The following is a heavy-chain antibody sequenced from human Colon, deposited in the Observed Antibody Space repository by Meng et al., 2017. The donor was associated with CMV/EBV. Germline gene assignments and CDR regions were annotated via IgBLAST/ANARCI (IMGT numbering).Heavy chain of an antibody. CDR2: INQSGST. CDR1: GGSLSGYY. Sequence: QVQLQQWGAGLLKTSETLSLTCGVSGGSLSGYYWTWTRQSPGKGLEWIGEINQSGSTNYNPSLKSRVTVSVDTSKNQFSLRVTSVTAADSALYYCAREAGPFFGVIVYDSWGQGTLVTVSS. J-gene: IGHJ4*02. CDR3: AREAGPFFGVIVYDS. D-gene: IGHD3-3*01. V-gene: IGHV4-34*01.